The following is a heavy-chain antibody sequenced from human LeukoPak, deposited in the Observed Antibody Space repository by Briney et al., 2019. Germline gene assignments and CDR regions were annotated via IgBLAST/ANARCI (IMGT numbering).Heavy chain of an antibody. CDR2: IYSGGST. J-gene: IGHJ4*02. D-gene: IGHD4-17*01. CDR3: ARDFPYGDWPFDY. Sequence: GGSLRLSCAASGFTVSSNYMSWVRQAPGKGLEWVSVIYSGGSTYYADSVKGRFTISRDNSKNTLYLQMNSLRAEDTAVYYCARDFPYGDWPFDYWGQGTLVTVSS. CDR1: GFTVSSNY. V-gene: IGHV3-53*01.